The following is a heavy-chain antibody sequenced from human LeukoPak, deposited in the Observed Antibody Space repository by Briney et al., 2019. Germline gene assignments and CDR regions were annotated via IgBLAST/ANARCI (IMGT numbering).Heavy chain of an antibody. J-gene: IGHJ5*02. V-gene: IGHV4-59*01. CDR2: IYYSGST. CDR1: GGSISSYY. CDR3: AMNHYCSSTSCFKPDNWFDP. Sequence: SETLSLTCTVSGGSISSYYWSWVRQPPGKGLEWIGYIYYSGSTNYNPSLKSRVTISVDTSKNQFSLKLSSVTAVDTAVYYCAMNHYCSSTSCFKPDNWFDPWGQGTLVTVSS. D-gene: IGHD2-2*01.